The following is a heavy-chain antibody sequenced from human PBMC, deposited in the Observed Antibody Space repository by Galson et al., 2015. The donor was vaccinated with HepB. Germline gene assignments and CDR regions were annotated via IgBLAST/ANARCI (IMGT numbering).Heavy chain of an antibody. J-gene: IGHJ5*02. V-gene: IGHV3-33*01. CDR1: GFTFSSYG. D-gene: IGHD5-18*01. Sequence: SLRLSCAAPGFTFSSYGMHWVRQAPGKGLEWVAVIWYDGSNKYYADSVKGRFTISRDNSKNTLYLLMNSLRAEDTAVYYCARGYSYGWTSTFDPWGQGTLVTVSS. CDR3: ARGYSYGWTSTFDP. CDR2: IWYDGSNK.